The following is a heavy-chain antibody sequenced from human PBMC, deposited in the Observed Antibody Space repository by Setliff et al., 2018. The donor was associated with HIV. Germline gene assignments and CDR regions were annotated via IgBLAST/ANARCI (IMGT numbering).Heavy chain of an antibody. CDR1: GFSLSTSGAA. J-gene: IGHJ4*02. CDR2: LYWDDDK. V-gene: IGHV2-5*02. D-gene: IGHD6-13*01. Sequence: SGPTLVNPTQTLTLTCTFSGFSLSTSGAAVGWIRQPPGKALEWLAILYWDDDKRYTPSLNNRLTITKGTSKNQVVLTMANVDPVDTATYFCARRAGSSWFRFYFDYWGQGALVTVSS. CDR3: ARRAGSSWFRFYFDY.